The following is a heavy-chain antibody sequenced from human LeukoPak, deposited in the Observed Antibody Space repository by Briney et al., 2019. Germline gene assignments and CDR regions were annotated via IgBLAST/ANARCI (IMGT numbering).Heavy chain of an antibody. V-gene: IGHV1-69*04. CDR3: ARLYGSGTRDY. D-gene: IGHD3-10*01. CDR1: GGTFSSYA. Sequence: SVKVSCKASGGTFSSYAISWVRQAPGQGLEWMGRIIPILGIANYAQKFQGRVTITTDKSTSTAYMELSSLRSEDTAVYYCARLYGSGTRDYWGQGTLVTVSS. J-gene: IGHJ4*02. CDR2: IIPILGIA.